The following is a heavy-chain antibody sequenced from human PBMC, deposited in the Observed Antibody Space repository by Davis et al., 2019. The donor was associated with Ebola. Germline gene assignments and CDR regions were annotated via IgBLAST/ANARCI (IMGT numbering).Heavy chain of an antibody. D-gene: IGHD5-12*01. CDR1: GYSFTSYW. J-gene: IGHJ4*02. CDR2: IYPGDSDT. Sequence: PGGSLRLSCKGSGYSFTSYWIGWVRQMPGKGLEWMGIIYPGDSDTRYSPSFQGQVTISADKSISTAYLQWSSLKASDTAMYYCARHRLDIVATNSFDYWGQGTLVTVSS. V-gene: IGHV5-51*01. CDR3: ARHRLDIVATNSFDY.